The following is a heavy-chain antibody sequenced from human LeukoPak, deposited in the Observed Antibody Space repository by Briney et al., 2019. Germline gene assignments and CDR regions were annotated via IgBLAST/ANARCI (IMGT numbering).Heavy chain of an antibody. CDR3: ARHSPRATLCYYYYGMDV. CDR2: IYYSGST. J-gene: IGHJ6*02. Sequence: SETLSLTCTVSGGSISSSSYYWGWIRQPPGRGLEWIGSIYYSGSTYYNPSLKSRVTISVDTSKNQFSLKLSSVTAADTAVYYCARHSPRATLCYYYYGMDVWGQGTTVTVSS. CDR1: GGSISSSSYY. V-gene: IGHV4-39*01.